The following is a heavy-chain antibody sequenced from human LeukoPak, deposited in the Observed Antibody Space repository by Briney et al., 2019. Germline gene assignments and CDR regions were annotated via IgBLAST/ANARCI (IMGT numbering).Heavy chain of an antibody. CDR3: VKDQREAYRSGWSRDFDY. J-gene: IGHJ4*02. CDR2: INHDGSEK. CDR1: GVTFSSYW. Sequence: PGGSLRLSCVASGVTFSSYWMHWVRQAPGKGLEWVACINHDGSEKKYVNSVKGRFTISRDNSKNTLYLQVNSLRAEDTAVYYCVKDQREAYRSGWSRDFDYWGQGTLVTVSS. D-gene: IGHD6-19*01. V-gene: IGHV3-7*01.